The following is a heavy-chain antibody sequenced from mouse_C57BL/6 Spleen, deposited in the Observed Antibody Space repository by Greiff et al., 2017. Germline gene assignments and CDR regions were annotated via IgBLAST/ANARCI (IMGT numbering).Heavy chain of an antibody. D-gene: IGHD2-4*01. J-gene: IGHJ3*01. CDR1: GFNIKDDY. V-gene: IGHV14-4*01. CDR3: TLYDYDAWFAY. Sequence: VQLKESGAELVRPGASVKLSCTASGFNIKDDYMHWVKQRPEQGLEWIGWIDPENGDTEYASKFQGKATITADTSSNTAYLQLGSLTSEDTAVYYCTLYDYDAWFAYWGQGTLVTVSA. CDR2: IDPENGDT.